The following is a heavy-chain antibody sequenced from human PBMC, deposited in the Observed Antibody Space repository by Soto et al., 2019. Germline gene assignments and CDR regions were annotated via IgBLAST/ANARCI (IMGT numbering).Heavy chain of an antibody. CDR3: ARDPSYYGMDV. CDR2: INAGNGNT. J-gene: IGHJ6*02. Sequence: ASVKASCKASGYTFTSYAMHWVRQAPGQRLEWMGWINAGNGNTKYSQKFQGRVTITRDTSASTAYMELSSLRSEDTAVYYCARDPSYYGMDVWGQGTTVTVPS. V-gene: IGHV1-3*01. CDR1: GYTFTSYA.